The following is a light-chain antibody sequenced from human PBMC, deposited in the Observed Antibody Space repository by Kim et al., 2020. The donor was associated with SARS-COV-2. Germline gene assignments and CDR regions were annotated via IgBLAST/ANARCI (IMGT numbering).Light chain of an antibody. V-gene: IGKV1-27*01. CDR3: LKHNSDPRT. CDR2: AAS. Sequence: ASVGDRVTITCRASQGIGNSLAWYQQKPGKVPQRLIYAASTLQTGVPSSFSGSGSGTEFTLTIGSLQTEDVATYYCLKHNSDPRTFGAGTKVEIK. J-gene: IGKJ4*02. CDR1: QGIGNS.